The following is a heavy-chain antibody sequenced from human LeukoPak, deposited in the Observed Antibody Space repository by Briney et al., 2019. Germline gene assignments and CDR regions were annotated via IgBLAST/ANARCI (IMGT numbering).Heavy chain of an antibody. D-gene: IGHD5-18*01. J-gene: IGHJ4*02. CDR3: ARGGGYSYGLFDY. Sequence: PSETLSLTCTVSGGYISSYYWSWIRQPPGEGLEWIGYVYYTGSTNYNPSLKSRVTISVDTSKNQFSLKLSSVTAADAAVYYCARGGGYSYGLFDYWGQGTLVTVSS. CDR2: VYYTGST. CDR1: GGYISSYY. V-gene: IGHV4-59*08.